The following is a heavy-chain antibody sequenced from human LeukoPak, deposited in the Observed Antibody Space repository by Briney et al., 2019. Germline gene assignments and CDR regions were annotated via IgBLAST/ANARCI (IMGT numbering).Heavy chain of an antibody. CDR2: INPSGGST. CDR3: TRNADSGLDY. J-gene: IGHJ4*02. Sequence: ASAKVSCKASGYTFTNYYMHWVRQAPGQGLEWMGFINPSGGSTSYAQKFQGRVTMTRDTSTSTVYMELSSLRSEDTAMYYCTRNADSGLDYWGQGTLVTVSS. V-gene: IGHV1-46*03. CDR1: GYTFTNYY. D-gene: IGHD3-10*01.